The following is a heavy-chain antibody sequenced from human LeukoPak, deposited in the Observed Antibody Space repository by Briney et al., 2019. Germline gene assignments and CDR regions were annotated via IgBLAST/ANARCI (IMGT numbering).Heavy chain of an antibody. J-gene: IGHJ4*02. V-gene: IGHV5-51*01. Sequence: PGESLKISCKGFGYNFSTYWIGWVRQMPGKGLGWMGIIYPGDSDTRYSPSFQGQVTISADESTSTACLQWSSLKASDTAMYYCARGSGYDSYHYVFDYWGQGTVVTVSS. CDR3: ARGSGYDSYHYVFDY. CDR2: IYPGDSDT. CDR1: GYNFSTYW. D-gene: IGHD5-12*01.